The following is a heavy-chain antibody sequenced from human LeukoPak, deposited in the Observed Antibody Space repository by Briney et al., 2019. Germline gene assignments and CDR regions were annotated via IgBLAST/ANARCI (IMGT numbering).Heavy chain of an antibody. Sequence: GGSLRLSCAASGFTFSSYGMHWVRQAPGKGLEWVAFIRYDGSNKYYADSVKGRFTISRDNCKNTLYLQMNSLRAEDTAVYYCAKRILFSSYFDYWGQGTLVTVSS. CDR1: GFTFSSYG. V-gene: IGHV3-30*02. D-gene: IGHD2-15*01. CDR3: AKRILFSSYFDY. J-gene: IGHJ4*02. CDR2: IRYDGSNK.